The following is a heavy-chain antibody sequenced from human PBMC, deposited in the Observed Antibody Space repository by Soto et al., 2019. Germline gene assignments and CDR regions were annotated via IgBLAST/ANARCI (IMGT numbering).Heavy chain of an antibody. V-gene: IGHV1-58*01. D-gene: IGHD6-19*01. CDR2: IVVGSGNT. J-gene: IGHJ6*02. CDR1: GFTFTSSA. Sequence: SVKVSCKASGFTFTSSAVQWVRQARGQRLEWIGWIVVGSGNTNYAQKFQERVTITRDMSTSTAYMELSSLRSEDTAVYYCAAVHPMAGHEMAYYYYGMDVWGQGTTVTVSS. CDR3: AAVHPMAGHEMAYYYYGMDV.